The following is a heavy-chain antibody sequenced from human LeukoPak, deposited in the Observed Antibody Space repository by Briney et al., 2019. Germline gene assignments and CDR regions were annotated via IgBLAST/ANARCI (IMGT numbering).Heavy chain of an antibody. J-gene: IGHJ5*02. CDR3: SRGVSGNYGRFDP. CDR1: GFTLSSLW. CDR2: ISPDGRES. V-gene: IGHV3-74*01. Sequence: GGSLRLSCAASGFTLSSLWSHWVRQVPGGGLVWGTRISPDGRESNYADPVKGRFTISRNNAKNTLSLQINNLRDADTAVYYFSRGVSGNYGRFDPWGQGTVVSVSS. D-gene: IGHD1-26*01.